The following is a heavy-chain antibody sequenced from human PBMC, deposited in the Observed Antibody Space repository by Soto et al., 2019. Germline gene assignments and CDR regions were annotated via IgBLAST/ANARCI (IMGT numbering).Heavy chain of an antibody. CDR3: AWSATGTAPHYFDY. V-gene: IGHV5-10-1*01. CDR1: GFSFTSSW. J-gene: IGHJ4*01. CDR2: IDPGDSYT. Sequence: GESLKISCQGSGFSFTSSWSNWVRQMTGKGLEWMGNIDPGDSYTRYSPSFQGHVTISVDKSISTAYLQWSDLKASDTAMYYCAWSATGTAPHYFDYWGQGTLVTVSS. D-gene: IGHD6-13*01.